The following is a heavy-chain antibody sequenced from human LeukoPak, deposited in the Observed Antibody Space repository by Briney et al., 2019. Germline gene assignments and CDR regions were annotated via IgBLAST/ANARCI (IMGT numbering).Heavy chain of an antibody. J-gene: IGHJ4*02. CDR1: GFTFSSYA. CDR2: ICVSGGST. CDR3: AKMDIVGVVAARIFDY. V-gene: IGHV3-23*01. Sequence: GGSLRLSCAASGFTFSSYAMSWVRQAPGKGLEWVSAICVSGGSTYYADSVKGRFTISRDSSKNTLYLQMNSRRAEDTAVYYCAKMDIVGVVAARIFDYWGQGTLVTVSS. D-gene: IGHD2-15*01.